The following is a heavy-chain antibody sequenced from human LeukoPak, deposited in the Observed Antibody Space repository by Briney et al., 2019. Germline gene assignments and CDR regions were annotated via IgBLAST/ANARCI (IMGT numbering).Heavy chain of an antibody. Sequence: VASVKVSCKASGYTFTSYGISWVRQAPGQGLEWMGWISAYNGNTNYAQKLQGRVTMTTDTSTSTAYMELRSLGSDDAAVYYCARVGSSGWKTSIFVYWGQGTLVTVSS. CDR3: ARVGSSGWKTSIFVY. J-gene: IGHJ4*02. CDR2: ISAYNGNT. V-gene: IGHV1-18*01. CDR1: GYTFTSYG. D-gene: IGHD6-19*01.